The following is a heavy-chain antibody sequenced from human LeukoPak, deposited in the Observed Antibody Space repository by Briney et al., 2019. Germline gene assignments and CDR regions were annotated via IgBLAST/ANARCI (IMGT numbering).Heavy chain of an antibody. V-gene: IGHV4-4*07. CDR3: ARGIYGYYGLGY. CDR1: GGSISSYY. Sequence: SETLSLTCTVSGGSISSYYWSLIRQPAGKGLEWIGRIYSSGSINYNPSLKSRVTMSVDMPKNQFSLKLSSVTAADTAVYYCARGIYGYYGLGYWGQGTLVTVSS. CDR2: IYSSGSI. D-gene: IGHD4-17*01. J-gene: IGHJ4*02.